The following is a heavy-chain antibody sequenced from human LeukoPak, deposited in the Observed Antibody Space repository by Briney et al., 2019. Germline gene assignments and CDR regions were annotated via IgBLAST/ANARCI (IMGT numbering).Heavy chain of an antibody. CDR3: AREGGSGTYYNS. D-gene: IGHD3-10*01. CDR2: IYSGST. CDR1: GVSISNNY. J-gene: IGHJ4*02. Sequence: SETLSLTCSVSGVSISNNYWSWIRQPPGKGLEWIGNIYSGSTNYNPSLKSRVTISVDTSKSQFSLKLSSVTAADTAVYYCAREGGSGTYYNSWGQGTLVTVSS. V-gene: IGHV4-59*01.